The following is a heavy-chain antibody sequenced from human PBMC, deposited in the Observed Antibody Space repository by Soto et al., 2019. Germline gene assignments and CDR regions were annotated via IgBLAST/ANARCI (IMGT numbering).Heavy chain of an antibody. CDR1: GASTSSYY. D-gene: IGHD6-6*01. CDR3: ARDGYSSSPDFDY. Sequence: SETLSLTCAVSGASTSSYYWSWIRQPPGKGLEWIGYIYYNGNTNYNPSLKSRVSISLDTSKNQFSLKLNYVTAADTAVYYCARDGYSSSPDFDYWGQGTLVTVSS. CDR2: IYYNGNT. J-gene: IGHJ4*02. V-gene: IGHV4-59*01.